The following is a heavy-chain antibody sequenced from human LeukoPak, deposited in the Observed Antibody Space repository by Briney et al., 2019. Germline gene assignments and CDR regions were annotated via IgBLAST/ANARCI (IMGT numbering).Heavy chain of an antibody. D-gene: IGHD3-22*01. V-gene: IGHV3-30*18. CDR2: ISYDGSNK. CDR3: AKGGYYDSSGYYYGPDY. J-gene: IGHJ4*02. CDR1: GFTFSSYG. Sequence: PGRSLRLSCAASGFTFSSYGMHWVRQAPGKGLEWVAVISYDGSNKYYADSVKGRFTISRDNSKNTLYLQMNSLRAEDTAVYYCAKGGYYDSSGYYYGPDYWGQGTLVTVSS.